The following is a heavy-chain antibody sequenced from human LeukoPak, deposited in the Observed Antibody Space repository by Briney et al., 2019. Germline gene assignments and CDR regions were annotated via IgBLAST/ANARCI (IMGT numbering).Heavy chain of an antibody. J-gene: IGHJ3*02. CDR2: IYHSGST. Sequence: SETLSLTCTVSGYSISTGYYWGWIRQPPGKGLEWIGSIYHSGSTYYNPSLKSRVTISVDTSKNQFSLKLSSVTAADTAVYYCARDRKYGNAFDIWGQGTMVTVSS. CDR3: ARDRKYGNAFDI. D-gene: IGHD1-1*01. CDR1: GYSISTGYY. V-gene: IGHV4-38-2*02.